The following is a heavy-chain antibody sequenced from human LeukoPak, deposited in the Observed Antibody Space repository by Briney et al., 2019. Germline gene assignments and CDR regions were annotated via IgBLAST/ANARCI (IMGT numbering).Heavy chain of an antibody. D-gene: IGHD6-19*01. J-gene: IGHJ3*02. CDR2: IYTSGST. CDR3: ARTQWQRVYGAFDI. V-gene: IGHV4-4*07. Sequence: SETLSLTCTVSGGSISSYYWSWIRQPAGKGLEWIGRIYTSGSTNYNPSLKSRVTMSVDTSKNQFSLKLSSVTAADTAVYYCARTQWQRVYGAFDIWGQGTMVTVSS. CDR1: GGSISSYY.